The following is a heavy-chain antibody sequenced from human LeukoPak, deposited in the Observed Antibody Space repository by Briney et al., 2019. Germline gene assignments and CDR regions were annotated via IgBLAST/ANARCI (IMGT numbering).Heavy chain of an antibody. D-gene: IGHD2-15*01. Sequence: GESLKISCKGSEYSFTSYWIGWVRQAPGKGLEWKGIIYPADSSTEYSPSFQGQVTISVDKSVNTAYLQWSSLKASDTAMYYCARLRSIIVVVVADTPGAFDIWGQGTMVTVSS. CDR1: EYSFTSYW. CDR2: IYPADSST. J-gene: IGHJ3*02. CDR3: ARLRSIIVVVVADTPGAFDI. V-gene: IGHV5-51*01.